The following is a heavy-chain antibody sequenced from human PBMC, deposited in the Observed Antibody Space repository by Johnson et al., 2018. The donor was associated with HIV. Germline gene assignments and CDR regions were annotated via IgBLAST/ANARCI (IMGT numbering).Heavy chain of an antibody. V-gene: IGHV3-20*04. CDR1: GFTFDNYG. CDR3: ARGYSYGHDAFDI. D-gene: IGHD5-18*01. CDR2: ISLDGGST. Sequence: EVQLVESGGGVVQPGGSLRLSCAASGFTFDNYGMRWVRQAPGKGLEWVAVISLDGGSTCYADSVKGRFTISRDNSKNSLYLQMNSLRAEETAVYYCARGYSYGHDAFDIWGQGTMVTVSS. J-gene: IGHJ3*02.